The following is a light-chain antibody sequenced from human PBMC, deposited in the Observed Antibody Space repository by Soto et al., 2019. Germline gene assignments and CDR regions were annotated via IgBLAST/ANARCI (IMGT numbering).Light chain of an antibody. CDR2: KAS. Sequence: DIQVTQSPSTLSASVGDRVTITCRASQNINTLLAWYQQKPGKAPKLLILKASSLESGVPSRFSGSGSGTEFTLTISSLQPDDLATYYCQQYNNYFWAFGQGTKVDIK. J-gene: IGKJ1*01. CDR3: QQYNNYFWA. CDR1: QNINTL. V-gene: IGKV1-5*03.